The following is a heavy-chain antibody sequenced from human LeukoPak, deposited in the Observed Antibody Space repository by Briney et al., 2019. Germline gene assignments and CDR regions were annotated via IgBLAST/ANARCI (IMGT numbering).Heavy chain of an antibody. V-gene: IGHV4-31*03. J-gene: IGHJ4*02. CDR2: IYYSGST. D-gene: IGHD6-13*01. Sequence: SETLSLTCTVSGGSISSGGYYWSWIRQHPGKGLEWIGYIYYSGSTYYNPYLKSRVTISVDTSKNQFSLKLSSVTAADTAVYYCARDQAAAGFDYWGQGTLVTVSS. CDR3: ARDQAAAGFDY. CDR1: GGSISSGGYY.